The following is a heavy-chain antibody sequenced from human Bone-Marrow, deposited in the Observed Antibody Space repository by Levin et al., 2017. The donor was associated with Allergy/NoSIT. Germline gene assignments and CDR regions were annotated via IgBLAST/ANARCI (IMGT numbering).Heavy chain of an antibody. J-gene: IGHJ3*02. Sequence: RGESLKISCKGSGFSFSDYWIGWVRQKPGKGLELIGIIFPRDSDTRYSPSFQGHVTISVDKSIRTTYLQWNSLTASDSATYYCALPLFTPDAFDIWGRGTVVNVSS. V-gene: IGHV5-51*01. CDR2: IFPRDSDT. CDR3: ALPLFTPDAFDI. CDR1: GFSFSDYW.